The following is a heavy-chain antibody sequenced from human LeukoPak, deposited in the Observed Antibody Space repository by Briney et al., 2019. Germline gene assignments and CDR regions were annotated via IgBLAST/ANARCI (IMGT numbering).Heavy chain of an antibody. V-gene: IGHV3-23*01. J-gene: IGHJ3*02. CDR2: IGNGGGST. D-gene: IGHD6-19*01. CDR3: AKDRGSGWLHDAFDI. Sequence: GGSLRLSCAASGSTFSSYAMSWARQAPGKGLEWVSAIGNGGGSTYYADSVKGRFTISRDNSKNTLFLQMNSLRAEDTAVYYCAKDRGSGWLHDAFDIWGQGTMVTVSS. CDR1: GSTFSSYA.